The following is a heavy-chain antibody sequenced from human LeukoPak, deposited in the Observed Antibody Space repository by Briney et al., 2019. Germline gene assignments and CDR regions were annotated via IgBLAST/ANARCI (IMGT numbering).Heavy chain of an antibody. J-gene: IGHJ6*02. Sequence: PSETLSLTCAVYGGSFSGYYWSWIRQPPGKGLEWIGEINHSGSTSYNPSLKSRVTISVDTSKNQFSLKLSSVTAADTAVYYCARGVRIAVAGMNYYYYYGMDVWGQGTTVTVSS. CDR1: GGSFSGYY. CDR3: ARGVRIAVAGMNYYYYYGMDV. V-gene: IGHV4-34*01. CDR2: INHSGST. D-gene: IGHD6-19*01.